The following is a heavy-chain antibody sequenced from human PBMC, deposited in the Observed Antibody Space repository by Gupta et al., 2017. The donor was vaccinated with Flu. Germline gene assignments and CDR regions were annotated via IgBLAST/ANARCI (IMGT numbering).Heavy chain of an antibody. V-gene: IGHV3-23*01. Sequence: VRQAPGKGLEWVSAISGSGGSTYYADSVKGRFTISRDNSKNTLYLQMNSLRAEDTAVYYCAKAPYYDFWSGSLGVDYGGQGTLVTVSS. CDR2: ISGSGGST. D-gene: IGHD3-3*01. CDR3: AKAPYYDFWSGSLGVDY. J-gene: IGHJ4*02.